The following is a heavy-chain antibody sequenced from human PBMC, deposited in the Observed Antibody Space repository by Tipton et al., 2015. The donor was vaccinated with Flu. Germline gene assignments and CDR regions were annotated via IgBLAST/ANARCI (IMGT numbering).Heavy chain of an antibody. CDR1: GYTFESYG. CDR3: ARDMPQGIVVIPPAKRFDY. CDR2: ISAYTGNT. V-gene: IGHV1-18*01. J-gene: IGHJ4*02. Sequence: QSGAEVKKPGASVKVSCRASGYTFESYGVSWVRQAPGQGLEWMGWISAYTGNTNYAQKFQDRVAMTTDTSTSTAYLELRSLGSDDTAVYFCARDMPQGIVVIPPAKRFDYWGQGTLVTVSS. D-gene: IGHD2-2*01.